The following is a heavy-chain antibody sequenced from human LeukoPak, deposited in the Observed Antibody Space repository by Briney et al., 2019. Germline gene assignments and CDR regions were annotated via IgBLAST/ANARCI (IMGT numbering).Heavy chain of an antibody. CDR1: GGSTSSYY. CDR3: ARGPTYYYDSSGYYS. CDR2: IYYSGST. D-gene: IGHD3-22*01. J-gene: IGHJ4*02. Sequence: SETLSLTCTVSGGSTSSYYWSWIRQPPGKGLEWIGYIYYSGSTNYNPSLKSRVTISVDTSKNQFSLKLSSVTAADTAVYYCARGPTYYYDSSGYYSWGQGTLVTVSS. V-gene: IGHV4-59*01.